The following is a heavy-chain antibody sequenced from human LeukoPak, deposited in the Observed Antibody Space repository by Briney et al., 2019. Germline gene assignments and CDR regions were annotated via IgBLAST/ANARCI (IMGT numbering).Heavy chain of an antibody. CDR1: GGSISSYY. Sequence: SETLSLTCTVSGGSISSYYWSWIRQPPGKGLEWIGYIYYSGSTNYNPSPKSRVTISVDTSKNQFSLKLSSVTAADTAVYYCARTRRPMVRGVIIPENWFDPWGQGTLVTVSS. CDR2: IYYSGST. V-gene: IGHV4-59*01. CDR3: ARTRRPMVRGVIIPENWFDP. D-gene: IGHD3-10*01. J-gene: IGHJ5*02.